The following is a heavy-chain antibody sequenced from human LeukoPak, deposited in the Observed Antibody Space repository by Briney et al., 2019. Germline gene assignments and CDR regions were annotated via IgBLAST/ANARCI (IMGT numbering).Heavy chain of an antibody. Sequence: SETLSLTCAVYGGSFSGYYWSWIRQPPGKGLEWIGEINHSGSTNYSPSLKSRVTISVDTSKNQFSLKLSSVTAADTAVYYCARGANIVGVPAAISSFDYWGQGTLVTVSS. D-gene: IGHD2-2*02. CDR3: ARGANIVGVPAAISSFDY. J-gene: IGHJ4*02. CDR1: GGSFSGYY. V-gene: IGHV4-34*01. CDR2: INHSGST.